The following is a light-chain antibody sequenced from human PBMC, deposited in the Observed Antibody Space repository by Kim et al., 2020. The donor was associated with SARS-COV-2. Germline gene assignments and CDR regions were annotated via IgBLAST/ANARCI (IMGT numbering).Light chain of an antibody. J-gene: IGLJ2*01. CDR3: ASWDTSLSVVL. CDR2: DND. Sequence: QSVVTQPPSLSAAPGQRVTISCSGSSSNFGSNSVSWYSHVPGTAPKLLIRDNDRRPSEIPDRFSASTSGTSATLAITGLQAGDEADYYCASWDTSLSVVLFGGGTQLTVL. CDR1: SSNFGSNS. V-gene: IGLV1-51*01.